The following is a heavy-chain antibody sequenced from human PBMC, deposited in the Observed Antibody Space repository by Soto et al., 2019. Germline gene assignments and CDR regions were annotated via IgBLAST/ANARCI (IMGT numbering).Heavy chain of an antibody. CDR3: ARDLAAGDH. J-gene: IGHJ4*02. CDR1: GYTFTHYY. V-gene: IGHV1-46*01. D-gene: IGHD6-13*01. Sequence: QVQLVQSGAEVKKPGASVKLSCRTSGYTFTHYYIHWVRQAPGQGLEWLGIINPASGSTNYAQDFQGRVTVTTDTSTTTVYMDLSGLRAEDTDIFYCARDLAAGDHWGQGTLVTVSS. CDR2: INPASGST.